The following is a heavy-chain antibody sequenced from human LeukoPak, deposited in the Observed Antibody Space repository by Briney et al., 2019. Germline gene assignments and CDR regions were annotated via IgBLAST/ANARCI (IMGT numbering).Heavy chain of an antibody. CDR1: GYTFTSYD. CDR3: ARWDSGYDSFPFDY. D-gene: IGHD5-12*01. V-gene: IGHV1-8*01. CDR2: MNPNSGNT. J-gene: IGHJ4*02. Sequence: ASVKVSCKASGYTFTSYDINWVRQATGQGLEWMGWMNPNSGNTGYAQKFQGRVTMTRNTSISTAYMELSRLRSDDTAVYYCARWDSGYDSFPFDYWGQGTLVTVSS.